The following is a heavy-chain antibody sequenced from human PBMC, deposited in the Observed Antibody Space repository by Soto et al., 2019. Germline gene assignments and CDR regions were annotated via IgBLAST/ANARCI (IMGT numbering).Heavy chain of an antibody. CDR1: GVTFSSYW. CDR3: ARGELFGMDV. D-gene: IGHD1-26*01. V-gene: IGHV3-74*01. Sequence: GGSLRLSCAASGVTFSSYWMHWVRQAPGKGLVWVSRINSDGSFTNYADSVEGRFTISRDNAKKTLYLQMNSLRAEDTAVYYCARGELFGMDVWGQGTTVTVSS. J-gene: IGHJ6*02. CDR2: INSDGSFT.